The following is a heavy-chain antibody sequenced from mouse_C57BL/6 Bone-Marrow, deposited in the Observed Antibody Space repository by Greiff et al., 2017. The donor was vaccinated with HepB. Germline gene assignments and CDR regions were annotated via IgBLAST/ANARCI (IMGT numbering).Heavy chain of an antibody. CDR1: GFTFTDYY. J-gene: IGHJ1*03. V-gene: IGHV1-36*01. CDR2: VYPYNGGT. Sequence: EVQLQQSGPVLVKPGPSVKISCKASGFTFTDYYMHWVKQSHGKSLEWIGLVYPYNGGTSYNQKFKGKATLTVDTSSSTAYMELNSLTSEDSAVYYCARLGYYGSNPLWYFDVWGTGTTVTVSS. CDR3: ARLGYYGSNPLWYFDV. D-gene: IGHD1-1*01.